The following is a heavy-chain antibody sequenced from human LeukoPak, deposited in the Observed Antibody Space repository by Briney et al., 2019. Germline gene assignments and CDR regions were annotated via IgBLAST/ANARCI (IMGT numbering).Heavy chain of an antibody. J-gene: IGHJ4*02. D-gene: IGHD3-22*01. Sequence: GRSLRLSCAASGFTFDDYAMHWVRQAPGKGLEWVSGISWNSGKIGYADSVKGRFTISRANAKNSLYLQMNSLRAEDMALYYCAKDSSGYPKGVFDYWGQGTLATVSS. V-gene: IGHV3-9*03. CDR2: ISWNSGKI. CDR1: GFTFDDYA. CDR3: AKDSSGYPKGVFDY.